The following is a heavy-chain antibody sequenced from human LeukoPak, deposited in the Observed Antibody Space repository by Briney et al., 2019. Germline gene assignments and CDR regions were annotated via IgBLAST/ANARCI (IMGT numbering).Heavy chain of an antibody. CDR1: GFTFSKYA. J-gene: IGHJ2*01. D-gene: IGHD1-26*01. CDR2: ISGSGSGT. CDR3: AKDRTVGASYWYFDL. V-gene: IGHV3-23*01. Sequence: PGGSLRLSCAASGFTFSKYAISWVRQAPGKGLEWVSGISGSGSGTYYADSVKGQFTISRDSSKNTLFLHMNTLRAEDTAIHYCAKDRTVGASYWYFDLWGRGTLVTVSS.